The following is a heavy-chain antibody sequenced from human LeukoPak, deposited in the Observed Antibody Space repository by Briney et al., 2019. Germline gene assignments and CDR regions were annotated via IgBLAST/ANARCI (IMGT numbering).Heavy chain of an antibody. Sequence: GGSLRLSCAASEFTFDDYTMHWVRQAPGKGLEWVSLISWNGGSTYYADSVKGRFTISRDNRKNSLYLQMNSLRTEDTALYYCAKLAVAGTIHDYWGQGSLVTVSA. D-gene: IGHD6-19*01. J-gene: IGHJ4*02. V-gene: IGHV3-43*01. CDR2: ISWNGGST. CDR1: EFTFDDYT. CDR3: AKLAVAGTIHDY.